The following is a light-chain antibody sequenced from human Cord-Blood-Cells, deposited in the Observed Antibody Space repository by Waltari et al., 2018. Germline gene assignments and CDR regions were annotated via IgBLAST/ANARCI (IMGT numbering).Light chain of an antibody. V-gene: IGLV4-69*01. J-gene: IGLJ2*01. CDR3: QTWGTGIQV. Sequence: QLVLTQSPSASASLGASVKLTSTLSRGHSSYAIAWPQQQPEKGPRYLMKLNSDGSHSTGDGIPARFSGSSSGAERYLTISSLQSEDEADYYCQTWGTGIQVFGGGTKLTVL. CDR2: LNSDGSH. CDR1: RGHSSYA.